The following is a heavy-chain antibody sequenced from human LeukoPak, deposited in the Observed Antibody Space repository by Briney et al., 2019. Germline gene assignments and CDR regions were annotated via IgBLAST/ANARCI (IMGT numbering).Heavy chain of an antibody. J-gene: IGHJ4*02. D-gene: IGHD3-10*01. CDR1: GVTFSRYA. Sequence: PGGSLRLSCAASGVTFSRYAMSWVRQAPGKGLEWVSAISGSGGSTYYADSVKGRFTISRDNSKNTLYLQMNSLRAEDTAVYYCAKDNYYGSGSYYKIGYFDYWGQGTLVTVSS. V-gene: IGHV3-23*01. CDR2: ISGSGGST. CDR3: AKDNYYGSGSYYKIGYFDY.